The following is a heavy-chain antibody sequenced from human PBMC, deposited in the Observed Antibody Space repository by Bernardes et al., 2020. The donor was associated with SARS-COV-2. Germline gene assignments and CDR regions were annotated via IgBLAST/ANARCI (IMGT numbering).Heavy chain of an antibody. D-gene: IGHD2-2*01. V-gene: IGHV3-7*03. CDR3: ASAFCSSTSCYENYYYGMDV. CDR2: IKQDGSEK. Sequence: GGSLRLSCAASGFTFSSYWMSWVRQAPGKGLEWVANIKQDGSEKYYVDSVKGRFTISRDNAKNSLYLQMNSLRAEDTAVYYCASAFCSSTSCYENYYYGMDVWGQGTTVTVSS. J-gene: IGHJ6*02. CDR1: GFTFSSYW.